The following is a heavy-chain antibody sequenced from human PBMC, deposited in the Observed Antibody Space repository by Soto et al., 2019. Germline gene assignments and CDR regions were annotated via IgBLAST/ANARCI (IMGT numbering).Heavy chain of an antibody. D-gene: IGHD5-12*01. CDR3: ASGYDYNFDY. V-gene: IGHV1-69*02. J-gene: IGHJ4*02. CDR1: GGTFSSYT. Sequence: SVKVSCKAAGGTFSSYTISWVRQGPGQGLEWMGRIIPILGIANYAQKFQGRVTITADKSTSTAYMELSSLRSEDTAVYYCASGYDYNFDYWGQGTLVTVSS. CDR2: IIPILGIA.